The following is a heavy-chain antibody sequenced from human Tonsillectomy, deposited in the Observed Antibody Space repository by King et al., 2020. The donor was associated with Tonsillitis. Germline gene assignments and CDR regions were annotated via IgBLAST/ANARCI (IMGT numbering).Heavy chain of an antibody. V-gene: IGHV1-2*02. D-gene: IGHD6-13*01. CDR1: GYTFTDYY. CDR3: ARVRVYSISGPFGF. Sequence: QLVQSGAEVKKPGASVKVSCKASGYTFTDYYIHWVRQAPGQGLEWVGWINPNRGGRYYAQNFQGRVTMTSETSISTDYMVLGGLSSDDTAVYYCARVRVYSISGPFGFWGQGILVTVSS. J-gene: IGHJ1*01. CDR2: INPNRGGR.